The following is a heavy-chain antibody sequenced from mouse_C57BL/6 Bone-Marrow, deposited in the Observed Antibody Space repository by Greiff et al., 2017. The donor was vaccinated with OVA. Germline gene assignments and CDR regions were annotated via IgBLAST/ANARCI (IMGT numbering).Heavy chain of an antibody. J-gene: IGHJ3*01. V-gene: IGHV1-50*01. CDR3: ASAVFAY. CDR1: GYTFPSYW. CDR2: IDPSDSYT. Sequence: QQSCTASGYTFPSYWMQWVKQRPGQGLEWIGEIDPSDSYTNYNQKFKGKATLTVDTSSSTAYMQLNSLTSEDSAVYYCASAVFAYWGQGTLVTVSA.